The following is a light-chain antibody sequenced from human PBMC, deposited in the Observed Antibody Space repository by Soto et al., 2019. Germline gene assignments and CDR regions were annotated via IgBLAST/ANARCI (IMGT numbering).Light chain of an antibody. J-gene: IGKJ1*01. Sequence: IVMTQSAATLSVSPGERATLSCRASQSVSSNLAWYQQKPGQAPRLLIFDASVRVPTTPARFSGSGSGTEFTLTISSLQSEDFAVYYCQQYNNWPPGTFGQGTKV. V-gene: IGKV3-15*01. CDR3: QQYNNWPPGT. CDR1: QSVSSN. CDR2: DAS.